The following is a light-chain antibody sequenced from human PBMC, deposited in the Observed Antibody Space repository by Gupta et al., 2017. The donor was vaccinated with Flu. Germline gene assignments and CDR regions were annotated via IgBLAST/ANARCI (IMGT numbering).Light chain of an antibody. J-gene: IGLJ3*02. Sequence: QSVLPQPPSPSGTLGQRVPLSCSGSSPKIGRNSVYWYQQLPGTAPKLLIYRNNQRPSGVPERFSGSKSGTSASLAISGLRAEDEADYYCAACDDSRSGGVFGGGTKLTVL. CDR2: RNN. CDR3: AACDDSRSGGV. CDR1: SPKIGRNS. V-gene: IGLV1-47*01.